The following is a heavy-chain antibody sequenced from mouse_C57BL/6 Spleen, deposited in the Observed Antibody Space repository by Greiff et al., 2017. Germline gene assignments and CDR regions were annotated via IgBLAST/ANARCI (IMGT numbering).Heavy chain of an antibody. D-gene: IGHD2-4*01. V-gene: IGHV5-6*01. J-gene: IGHJ2*01. CDR1: GFTFSSYG. CDR3: ARHDYDPHYYFDY. CDR2: ISSGGSYT. Sequence: EVQVVESGGDLVKPGGSLKLSCAASGFTFSSYGMSWVRQTPDKRLEWVATISSGGSYTYYPDSVKGRFTISRDNAKNTLYLQMSSLKSEDTAMYYCARHDYDPHYYFDYWGQGTTLTVSS.